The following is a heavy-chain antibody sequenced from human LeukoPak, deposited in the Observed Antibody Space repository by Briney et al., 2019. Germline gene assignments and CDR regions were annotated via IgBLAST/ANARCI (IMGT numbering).Heavy chain of an antibody. CDR2: ISGSGSGGST. V-gene: IGHV3-23*01. CDR3: ARGYRGYGVY. CDR1: GFTFSNSA. D-gene: IGHD5-12*01. Sequence: GGSLRLSCAASGFTFSNSAMSWVRQAPGKGLEWVSSISGSGSGGSTYYADSVKGRFTISRDNAKNTLYLQMNSLRAEDTAVYYCARGYRGYGVYWGQGTLVTVSS. J-gene: IGHJ4*02.